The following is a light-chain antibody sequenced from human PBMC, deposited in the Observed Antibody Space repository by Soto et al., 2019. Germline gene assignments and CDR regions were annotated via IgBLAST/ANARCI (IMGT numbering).Light chain of an antibody. Sequence: IVLTQSPGTLSLSPGERATLSCRASQSVSSNYLAWYQQKSGQAPRLLIYGVSSRATGIADRFSGSGSGTDFTLTISRLEPEDFAVFYCLHYGTSSWTFGQGTKVEIK. J-gene: IGKJ1*01. CDR1: QSVSSNY. CDR3: LHYGTSSWT. V-gene: IGKV3-20*01. CDR2: GVS.